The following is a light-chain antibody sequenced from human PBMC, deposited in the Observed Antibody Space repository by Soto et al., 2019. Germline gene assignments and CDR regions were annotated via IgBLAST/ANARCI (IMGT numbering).Light chain of an antibody. CDR3: SSYISSNTRV. Sequence: QSALTQPASVSGSPGQSITISCTGTSSDVGNYNYVSWYQQHPGKAPKLIIYEVSNRPSGISNRFSGSKSGNTASLTISGLQAEDEADYYCSSYISSNTRVFGGGTKLTVL. CDR1: SSDVGNYNY. J-gene: IGLJ3*02. V-gene: IGLV2-14*01. CDR2: EVS.